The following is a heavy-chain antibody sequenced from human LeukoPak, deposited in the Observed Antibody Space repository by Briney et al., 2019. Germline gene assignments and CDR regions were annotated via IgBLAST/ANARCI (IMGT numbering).Heavy chain of an antibody. CDR1: GGSISSSSYY. CDR3: ASDIVVVPAAAPYFDY. J-gene: IGHJ4*02. Sequence: SETLSLTCTVSGGSISSSSYYWGWIRQPPGKGLEWIGSIYYSGSTYYNPSLKSRVTISVDTSKNQFSLKLSSVTAADTAVYYCASDIVVVPAAAPYFDYWGQGTLVTVSS. V-gene: IGHV4-39*01. D-gene: IGHD2-2*01. CDR2: IYYSGST.